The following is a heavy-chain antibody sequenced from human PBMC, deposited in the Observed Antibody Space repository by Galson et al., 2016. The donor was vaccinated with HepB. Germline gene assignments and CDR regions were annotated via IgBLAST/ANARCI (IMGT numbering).Heavy chain of an antibody. D-gene: IGHD4-17*01. CDR3: ASGEGYGDYELNY. Sequence: SVKVSCKASGYTFSTYAISWVRQAPGQGLEWMGWISPNNGNTNYAQHLQGRVTMTTDTSTSTAYMELRSLISDDTAVYWCASGEGYGDYELNYWGQGTLVTVSS. CDR2: ISPNNGNT. V-gene: IGHV1-18*04. J-gene: IGHJ4*02. CDR1: GYTFSTYA.